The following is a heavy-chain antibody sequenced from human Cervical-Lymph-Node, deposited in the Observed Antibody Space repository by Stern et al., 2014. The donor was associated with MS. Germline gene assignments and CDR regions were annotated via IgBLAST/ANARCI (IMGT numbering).Heavy chain of an antibody. Sequence: QVQLHESGPGLVKPSQTLSLTCSVSGDSISTGSYFWTWIRQPPGKGLEWMGRIYTSGTPHYNPSLKSRVTISIDTAKKQFSLTLPSVSAADTAVYFCARFGYYYYYDMDVWGQGTTVTVSS. J-gene: IGHJ6*02. CDR1: GDSISTGSYF. D-gene: IGHD3-10*01. CDR3: ARFGYYYYYDMDV. V-gene: IGHV4-61*02. CDR2: IYTSGTP.